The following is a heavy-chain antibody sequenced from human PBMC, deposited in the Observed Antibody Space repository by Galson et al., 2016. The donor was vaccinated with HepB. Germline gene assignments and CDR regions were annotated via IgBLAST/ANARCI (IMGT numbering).Heavy chain of an antibody. CDR2: IGGSNGNT. J-gene: IGHJ6*02. CDR1: GYTFSSYG. Sequence: SVKVSCKASGYTFSSYGISWVRQAPGQGLEWMGWIGGSNGNTQYAQVLQGRVTMTTDTSTSTAYMELRSLRSDDTAVFYCARGSPSFYYGMDIWGQGTTVTVSS. CDR3: ARGSPSFYYGMDI. V-gene: IGHV1-18*01.